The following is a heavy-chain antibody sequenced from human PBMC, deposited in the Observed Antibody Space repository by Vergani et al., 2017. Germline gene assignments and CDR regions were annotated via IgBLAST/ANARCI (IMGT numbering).Heavy chain of an antibody. D-gene: IGHD6-13*01. V-gene: IGHV1-2*02. CDR3: ARDRRIAAAGTSWFDP. CDR2: INPNSGGT. J-gene: IGHJ5*02. Sequence: QVQLVQSGAEVKKPGASVKVSCKASGYTFTGYYMHWVRQAPGQGLEWMGWINPNSGGTNYAQKFQGRVTMTRVTSISTAYMELSRLRSDDTAVYYCARDRRIAAAGTSWFDPWGQGTLVTVSS. CDR1: GYTFTGYY.